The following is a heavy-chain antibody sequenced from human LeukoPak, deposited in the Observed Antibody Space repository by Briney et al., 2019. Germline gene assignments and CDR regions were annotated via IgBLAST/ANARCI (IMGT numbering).Heavy chain of an antibody. CDR3: ARDRGYSNFDY. J-gene: IGHJ4*02. CDR2: MNEDGSEI. V-gene: IGHV3-7*01. D-gene: IGHD4-11*01. Sequence: GGSLRLSCAASGFAFDKYWMSWVRQPPGKGLEWVANMNEDGSEINYVDSVKGRFTISRDNAQDSLYLQMNSLTAEDTAVYYCARDRGYSNFDYWGQGTLVTVSS. CDR1: GFAFDKYW.